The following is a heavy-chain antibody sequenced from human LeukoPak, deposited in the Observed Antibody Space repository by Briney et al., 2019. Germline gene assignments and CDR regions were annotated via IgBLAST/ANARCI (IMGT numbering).Heavy chain of an antibody. J-gene: IGHJ4*02. D-gene: IGHD3-22*01. V-gene: IGHV3-30*02. Sequence: GGSLRLSCAASGFTFSTYGMHWVRQAPGKGLEWVAFIRYDGSNTYYADSVKGRFTISKDNSKNTLYLQMNSLRAEGTVMYYGAKVGRYYYDSSGSALDYWGQGTLVTVSS. CDR1: GFTFSTYG. CDR2: IRYDGSNT. CDR3: AKVGRYYYDSSGSALDY.